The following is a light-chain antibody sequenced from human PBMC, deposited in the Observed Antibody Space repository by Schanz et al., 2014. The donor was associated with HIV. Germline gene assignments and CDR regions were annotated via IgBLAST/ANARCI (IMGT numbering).Light chain of an antibody. V-gene: IGKV1-5*03. CDR1: QSIGNS. Sequence: DIQMTQSPSTLSASVGDRVTITCRASQSIGNSLAWFQVKPGRAPKLIIYSASSLQTGVPSTFSGSGSGTEFTLTISSLQPDDFATYYCLQYNDYAYSFGQGTKLEIK. J-gene: IGKJ2*03. CDR2: SAS. CDR3: LQYNDYAYS.